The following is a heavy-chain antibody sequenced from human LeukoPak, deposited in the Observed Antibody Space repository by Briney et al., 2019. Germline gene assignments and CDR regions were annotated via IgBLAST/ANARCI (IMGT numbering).Heavy chain of an antibody. J-gene: IGHJ4*02. V-gene: IGHV3-21*01. CDR3: ARVPSIVVVPAATPSDY. Sequence: PGGSLRLSCAASGFTFSSYSVNWVRQAPGKGLEWVSSISSSSSYIYYADSVKGRFTISRDNAKNSLYLQMNSLRAEDTAVYYCARVPSIVVVPAATPSDYWGQGTLVTVSS. D-gene: IGHD2-2*02. CDR2: ISSSSSYI. CDR1: GFTFSSYS.